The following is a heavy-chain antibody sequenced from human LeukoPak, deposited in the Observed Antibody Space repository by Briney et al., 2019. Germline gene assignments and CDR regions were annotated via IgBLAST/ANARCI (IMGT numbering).Heavy chain of an antibody. Sequence: GGSLRLSCAASGFTFSDYSMNWVRQAPGKGLEWISYVGISSGNTKYADSVKGRFTISGDSAKNSVFLQMNSLRVEDTAVYYCARDHRYAFDNWGQGTLVTVS. CDR2: VGISSGNT. CDR1: GFTFSDYS. V-gene: IGHV3-48*04. CDR3: ARDHRYAFDN. J-gene: IGHJ4*02. D-gene: IGHD5-12*01.